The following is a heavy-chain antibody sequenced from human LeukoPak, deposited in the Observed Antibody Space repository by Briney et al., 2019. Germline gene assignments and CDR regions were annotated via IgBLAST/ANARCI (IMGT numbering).Heavy chain of an antibody. CDR3: ARAPYDFWSGYRGRWFDP. D-gene: IGHD3-3*01. Sequence: PSETLSLTCTVSGGSISSGDYYWSWIRQPPGKGLECMGYIYYSGSTYYNPSLKSPVTISVDTSKNQYSLKLSSVTAADTAVYYCARAPYDFWSGYRGRWFDPWGQGTLVTVSS. V-gene: IGHV4-30-4*08. CDR1: GGSISSGDYY. CDR2: IYYSGST. J-gene: IGHJ5*02.